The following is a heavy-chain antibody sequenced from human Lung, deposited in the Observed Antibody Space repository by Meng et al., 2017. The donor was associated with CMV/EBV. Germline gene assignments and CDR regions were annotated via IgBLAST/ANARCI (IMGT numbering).Heavy chain of an antibody. V-gene: IGHV3-53*01. CDR1: GFHVSSNY. CDR2: IYSSGST. CDR3: ARIAEGAQYNWLDP. Sequence: SGFHVSSNYMIWVRQAPGKELEWVSVIYSSGSTYYADYVKGRFTISRDDSENTLYLQMNNLRDDDTAVYFCARIAEGAQYNWLDPWGQGTLVTVSS. D-gene: IGHD6-13*01. J-gene: IGHJ5*02.